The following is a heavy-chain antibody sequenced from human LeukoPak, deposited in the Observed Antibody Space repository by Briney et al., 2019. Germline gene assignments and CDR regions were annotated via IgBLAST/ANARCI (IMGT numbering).Heavy chain of an antibody. Sequence: PSETLSLTCAVYGGSFSGDYGSWIRQPPGKGLEWIGEINHSGSTNYNPSLKRRVTIPVKTSKNQVARKLSSVTAAATAVYYCAYYYASAGGYYFDYWGKGTLVTVS. J-gene: IGHJ4*02. CDR3: AYYYASAGGYYFDY. V-gene: IGHV4-34*01. CDR2: INHSGST. CDR1: GGSFSGDY. D-gene: IGHD3-10*01.